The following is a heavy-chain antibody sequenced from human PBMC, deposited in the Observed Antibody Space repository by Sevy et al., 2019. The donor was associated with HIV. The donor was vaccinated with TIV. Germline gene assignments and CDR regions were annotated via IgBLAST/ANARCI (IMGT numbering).Heavy chain of an antibody. CDR2: IWYDGSNK. J-gene: IGHJ6*02. D-gene: IGHD2-15*01. Sequence: GESLKISCAASGFTFSSYGMHWVRQAPGKGLEWVAVIWYDGSNKYYADSVKGRFTISRDNSKNTLYLQMNSLRAEDTAVYYCARGRDPCSGGSCYPLSERDYYYYYGMDVWGQGTTVTVSS. V-gene: IGHV3-33*01. CDR3: ARGRDPCSGGSCYPLSERDYYYYYGMDV. CDR1: GFTFSSYG.